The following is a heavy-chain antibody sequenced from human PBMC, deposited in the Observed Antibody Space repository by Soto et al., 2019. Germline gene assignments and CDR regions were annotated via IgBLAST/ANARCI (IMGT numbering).Heavy chain of an antibody. CDR3: ARAGYYYYMDV. CDR1: GFTFSSYD. Sequence: EVQLVESGGGLVQPGGSPRLSCAASGFTFSSYDMHWVRQATGKGLEWVSAIGTAGDTYYPGSVKGRFTISRENAKNSLYLQMNSLRAGDTAVYYCARAGYYYYMDVWGKGTTVTVSS. J-gene: IGHJ6*03. D-gene: IGHD3-10*01. V-gene: IGHV3-13*01. CDR2: IGTAGDT.